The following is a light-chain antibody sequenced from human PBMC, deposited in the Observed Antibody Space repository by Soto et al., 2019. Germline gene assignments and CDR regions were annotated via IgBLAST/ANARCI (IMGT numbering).Light chain of an antibody. CDR1: SGHSTYA. CDR2: VNSDGSH. V-gene: IGLV4-69*02. J-gene: IGLJ3*02. Sequence: QSVLTQSPSASASLGASVKLTCTLSSGHSTYAIAWHQQQPEKGPRHLMKVNSDGSHSKGDGIPDRFSGSSSGAERYLAISSLQSEDEADYYCQTWGTGIWVFGGGTKLTVL. CDR3: QTWGTGIWV.